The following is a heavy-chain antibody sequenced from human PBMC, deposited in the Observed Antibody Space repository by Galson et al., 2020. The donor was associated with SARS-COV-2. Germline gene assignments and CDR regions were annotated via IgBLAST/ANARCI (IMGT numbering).Heavy chain of an antibody. V-gene: IGHV1-58*01. J-gene: IGHJ4*02. D-gene: IGHD4-17*01. CDR3: SALWAGMTTGGGY. CDR1: GFTFTRSA. CDR2: VVIGTGNT. Sequence: SVQVSCKASGFTFTRSAVQWVRQARGQRLEWIGWVVIGTGNTNYAQNFQERVTITRDMSTNTAYMELSSLRSEDTAVYYCSALWAGMTTGGGYWGQGTLVTVSS.